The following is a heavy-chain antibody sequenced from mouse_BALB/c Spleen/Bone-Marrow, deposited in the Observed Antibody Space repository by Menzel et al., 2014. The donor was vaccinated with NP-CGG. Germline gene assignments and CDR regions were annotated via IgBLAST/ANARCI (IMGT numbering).Heavy chain of an antibody. CDR1: GFSLTTYG. J-gene: IGHJ3*01. CDR3: ARHDNDGYYLAY. V-gene: IGHV2-6-1*01. CDR2: IWSDGST. Sequence: VKLVESGPGLVAPSQSLSITCTISGFSLTTYGVHWVRQPPGKGLEWLVVIWSDGSTTYNSALKSRLSISKDNPKSQVFLKLNSLQTDDTAMYHCARHDNDGYYLAYWGQGTLVTVSA. D-gene: IGHD2-3*01.